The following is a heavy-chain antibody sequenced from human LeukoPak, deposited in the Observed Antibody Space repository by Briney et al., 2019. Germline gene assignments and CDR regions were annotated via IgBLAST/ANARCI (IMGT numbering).Heavy chain of an antibody. CDR1: GYTFTSYG. D-gene: IGHD2-2*01. V-gene: IGHV1-18*01. CDR3: ARGSEMRYLIVVVPAFARGFDP. J-gene: IGHJ5*02. Sequence: ASVKVSCKASGYTFTSYGISWVRQAPGQGLEWMGWISAYNGNTNYAQKLQGRVTMTTDTSTSTAYMELRSLRSDDTAVYYCARGSEMRYLIVVVPAFARGFDPWGQGTLVTVSS. CDR2: ISAYNGNT.